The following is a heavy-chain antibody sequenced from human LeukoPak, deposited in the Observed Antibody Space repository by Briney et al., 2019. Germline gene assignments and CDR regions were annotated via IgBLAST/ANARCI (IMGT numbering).Heavy chain of an antibody. Sequence: PSETLSLTCTVSGGSISSYYWSWIRQPAGKGLEWIGRIYTSGSTNYNPSLKSRVTMSVDTSKNQFSLKLSSVTAADTAVYYCARSGLLWFGESPFDYWGQGTLVTVSS. V-gene: IGHV4-4*07. D-gene: IGHD3-10*01. J-gene: IGHJ4*02. CDR2: IYTSGST. CDR1: GGSISSYY. CDR3: ARSGLLWFGESPFDY.